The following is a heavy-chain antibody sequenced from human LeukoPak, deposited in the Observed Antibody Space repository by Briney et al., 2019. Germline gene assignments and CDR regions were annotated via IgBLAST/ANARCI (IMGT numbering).Heavy chain of an antibody. CDR2: IYYSWNT. V-gene: IGHV4-39*01. J-gene: IGHJ4*02. Sequence: SETLSLTCTVSGGSISSSSYHWGWIRQPPGKGLEWIGSIYYSWNTYYNPSLKSRVTISVDTSKNQFSLKLSSVTAADTAVYYCARHRSGAYSYGVLDYWGQGTLVTVPS. CDR3: ARHRSGAYSYGVLDY. D-gene: IGHD5-18*01. CDR1: GGSISSSSYH.